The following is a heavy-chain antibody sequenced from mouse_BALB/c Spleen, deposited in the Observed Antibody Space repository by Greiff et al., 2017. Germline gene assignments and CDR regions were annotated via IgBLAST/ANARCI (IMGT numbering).Heavy chain of an antibody. D-gene: IGHD2-14*01. CDR3: AREDYRPAY. Sequence: EVQRVESGGGLVKPGGSLKLSCAASGFTFSDYYMYWVRQTPEKRLEWVATISDGGSYTYYPDSVKGRFTISRDNAKNNLYLRMSSLKSEDAAMYYYAREDYRPAYWGQGTLVTVSA. CDR2: ISDGGSYT. V-gene: IGHV5-4*02. J-gene: IGHJ3*01. CDR1: GFTFSDYY.